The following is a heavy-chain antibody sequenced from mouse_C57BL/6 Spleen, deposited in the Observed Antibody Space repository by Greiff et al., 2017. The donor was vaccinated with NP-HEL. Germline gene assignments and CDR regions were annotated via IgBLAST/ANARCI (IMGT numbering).Heavy chain of an antibody. CDR2: ISYDGSN. Sequence: ESGPGLVKPSQSLSLTCSVTGYSITSGYYWNWIRQFPGNKLEWMGYISYDGSNNYNPSLKNRISITRDTSKNQFFLKLNSVTTEDTATYYCARGVTYHYGSSPYYFDYWGQGTTLTVSS. D-gene: IGHD1-1*01. CDR1: GYSITSGYY. CDR3: ARGVTYHYGSSPYYFDY. V-gene: IGHV3-6*01. J-gene: IGHJ2*01.